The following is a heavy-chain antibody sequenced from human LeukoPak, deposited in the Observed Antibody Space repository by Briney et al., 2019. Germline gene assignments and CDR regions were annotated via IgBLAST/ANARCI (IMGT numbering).Heavy chain of an antibody. J-gene: IGHJ4*02. Sequence: GGSLRLSCVASGFPFSSYRMHWVRQAPGEGLERVAFISNDGSSIYYADSVKGRFTISRDNSKSTLYLQMNSLRAEDTAVYYCAREVWGSSFDSWGQGTLVTVSS. CDR1: GFPFSSYR. CDR3: AREVWGSSFDS. V-gene: IGHV3-30-3*01. CDR2: ISNDGSSI. D-gene: IGHD3-16*01.